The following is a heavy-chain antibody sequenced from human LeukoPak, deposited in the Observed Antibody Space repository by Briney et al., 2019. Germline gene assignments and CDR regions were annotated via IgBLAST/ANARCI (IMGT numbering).Heavy chain of an antibody. CDR1: GFSLSSYW. CDR2: VKQDGSET. CDR3: ARDKFPATNIPLIDF. V-gene: IGHV3-7*03. J-gene: IGHJ4*02. Sequence: QSGGSLRLSCTASGFSLSSYWMSWVRQAPGKGLEWVANVKQDGSETYYVDSLKGRFTISRDNAKNSLYLQMGSLRAEDTAIYYCARDKFPATNIPLIDFWGPGTLVTVSS. D-gene: IGHD2-2*02.